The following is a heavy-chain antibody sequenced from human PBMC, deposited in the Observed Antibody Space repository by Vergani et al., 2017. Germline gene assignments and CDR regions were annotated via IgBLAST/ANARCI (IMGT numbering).Heavy chain of an antibody. CDR2: IIPIFGTA. V-gene: IGHV1-69*01. Sequence: QVQLVQSGAEVKKPGSSVKVSCKASGGTFSSYAISWVRQAPGQGLEWMGGIIPIFGTANYAQKFQGRVTITADESTSTAYMELSSLRSEDTAVYYCARVDGFGELSRYYYYYGMDVWGQGTTVTVSS. CDR1: GGTFSSYA. CDR3: ARVDGFGELSRYYYYYGMDV. J-gene: IGHJ6*02. D-gene: IGHD3-10*01.